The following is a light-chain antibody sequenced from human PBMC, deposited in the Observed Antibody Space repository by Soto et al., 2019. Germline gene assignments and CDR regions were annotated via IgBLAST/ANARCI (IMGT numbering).Light chain of an antibody. CDR3: QQRSNWPPLT. CDR2: DAS. CDR1: QSVSSY. Sequence: ETVLTQSPATLSLSPGERATLSCRASQSVSSYLAWYQQKPGQAPRLLIYDASNRATGIPARFSGSGSGTDFTLTISSPEPEDFAVYYCQQRSNWPPLTFGKGTRLALK. J-gene: IGKJ5*01. V-gene: IGKV3-11*01.